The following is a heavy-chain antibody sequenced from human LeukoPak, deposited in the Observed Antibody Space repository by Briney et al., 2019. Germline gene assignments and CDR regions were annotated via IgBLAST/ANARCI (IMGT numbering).Heavy chain of an antibody. CDR3: SRENGAFSPFGY. V-gene: IGHV4-34*01. J-gene: IGHJ4*02. CDR1: GGSFSDYY. Sequence: PSETLSLTCAVYGGSFSDYYWTWIRQPPGKGLEWIGEINHSGGANYNPSLTSRVTMSLDRAKNLLSLNLNSVTAADTAVYYCSRENGAFSPFGYWGQGILVTV. D-gene: IGHD2-8*01. CDR2: INHSGGA.